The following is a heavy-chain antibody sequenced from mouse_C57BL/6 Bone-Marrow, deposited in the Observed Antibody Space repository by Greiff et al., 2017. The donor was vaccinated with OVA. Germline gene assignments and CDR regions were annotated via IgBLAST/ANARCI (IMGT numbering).Heavy chain of an antibody. D-gene: IGHD2-10*01. CDR3: TRPLPVYALYY. J-gene: IGHJ4*01. Sequence: EVMLVESGGGLVQPGGSMKLSCAASGFTFSDAWMDWVRQSPEKGLEWVAEIRNKANNHATYYAESVKGRFTISRDDSKSSVYLQMNRVRAEDTGRYYFTRPLPVYALYYWGQGTSVTVSS. CDR2: IRNKANNHAT. V-gene: IGHV6-6*01. CDR1: GFTFSDAW.